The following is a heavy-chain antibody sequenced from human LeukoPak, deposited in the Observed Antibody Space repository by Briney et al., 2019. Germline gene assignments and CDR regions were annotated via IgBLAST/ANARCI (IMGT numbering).Heavy chain of an antibody. Sequence: ASVKVSCKASGYSFTNYDINWVRQATGQGLEWMGWMNPNSGITAYAQKFQGRVTITRNTSISTAYMELSSLRSEDTAVYYCARPLRSYSSSWYEYYYYMDVWGKGTTVTVSS. V-gene: IGHV1-8*03. CDR2: MNPNSGIT. D-gene: IGHD6-13*01. CDR3: ARPLRSYSSSWYEYYYYMDV. CDR1: GYSFTNYD. J-gene: IGHJ6*03.